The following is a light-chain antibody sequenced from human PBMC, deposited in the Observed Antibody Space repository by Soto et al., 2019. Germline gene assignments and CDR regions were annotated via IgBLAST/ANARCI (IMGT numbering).Light chain of an antibody. CDR2: GAS. CDR1: QSVSSSY. V-gene: IGKV3-20*01. CDR3: QQYGSSPQT. Sequence: EIVLTQSPGTLSLSPGERATLSCRASQSVSSSYLAWYQQKPGQAPRLLIYGASSRAAGIPDRFSGSGSGTDFTLTISRLELEDFAVYYCQQYGSSPQTFRQGTRV. J-gene: IGKJ1*01.